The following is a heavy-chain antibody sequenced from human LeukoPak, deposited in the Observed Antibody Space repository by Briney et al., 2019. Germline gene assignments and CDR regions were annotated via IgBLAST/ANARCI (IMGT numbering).Heavy chain of an antibody. CDR3: AKDPMAYCGGDCYSWPPGIDY. V-gene: IGHV3-30*18. J-gene: IGHJ4*02. CDR2: TSYDGSKK. Sequence: PGRSLRLSCAASGFTFRNYGMHWVRQTPGKGLEWVAVTSYDGSKKYYGDSVKGRFAISRDNSKNTLDLQMNSLGVEDTAVYYCAKDPMAYCGGDCYSWPPGIDYWGQGTLVTVSS. CDR1: GFTFRNYG. D-gene: IGHD2-21*02.